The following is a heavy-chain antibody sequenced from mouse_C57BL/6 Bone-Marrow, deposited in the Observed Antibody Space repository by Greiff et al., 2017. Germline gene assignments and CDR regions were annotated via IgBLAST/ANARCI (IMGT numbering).Heavy chain of an antibody. V-gene: IGHV1-69*01. CDR2: IDPSDSYT. J-gene: IGHJ4*01. Sequence: QVQLQQPGAELVMPGASVKLSCKASGYTFTSYWMHWVKQRPGQGLEWIGEIDPSDSYTNYNQKFKGKSTLTVDKSSSTAYMQLSSLTSEDSAVYYCARSDGSRGAYAMDYWGQGTSVTVSS. D-gene: IGHD1-1*01. CDR1: GYTFTSYW. CDR3: ARSDGSRGAYAMDY.